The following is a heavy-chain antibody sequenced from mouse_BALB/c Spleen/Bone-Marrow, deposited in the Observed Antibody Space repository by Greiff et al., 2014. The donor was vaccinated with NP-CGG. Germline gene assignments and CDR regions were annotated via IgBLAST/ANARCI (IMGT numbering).Heavy chain of an antibody. J-gene: IGHJ4*01. Sequence: VQLKQSGAELVKPGASVKXXCTXSGFNIKDTYMHWVKQRHEQGLEWIGRIDPANGNTKYDPKFQGKATITADTSSNTAYLQLSSLTSEDTAVYSCAILLRYYAMDYWGQGTSVTVSS. CDR1: GFNIKDTY. CDR3: AILLRYYAMDY. CDR2: IDPANGNT. V-gene: IGHV14-3*02. D-gene: IGHD1-1*01.